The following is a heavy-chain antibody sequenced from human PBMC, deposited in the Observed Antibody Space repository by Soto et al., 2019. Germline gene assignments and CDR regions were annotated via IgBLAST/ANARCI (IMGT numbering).Heavy chain of an antibody. CDR1: GFTFSDFA. CDR2: ISGGGNGP. V-gene: IGHV3-23*01. D-gene: IGHD2-2*03. Sequence: EVQVLESGGGLVQPGGSLRLSCAATGFTFSDFAMSWVRQAPGKGLEWVSRISGGGNGPHYADSVKGRVTISRDNSKHTLYLQTNSLRAEDTAVYYCAKMEGMDPWAYSFDYWGQGTLVTVSS. J-gene: IGHJ4*02. CDR3: AKMEGMDPWAYSFDY.